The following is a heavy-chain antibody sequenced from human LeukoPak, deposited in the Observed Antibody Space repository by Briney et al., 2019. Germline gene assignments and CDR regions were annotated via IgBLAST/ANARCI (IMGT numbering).Heavy chain of an antibody. Sequence: ASVKVSCKASGYTFSGYYMHWVRQATGQGLEWMGWMNPNSGNTGYAQKFQGRVTMTRNTSISTAYMELSSLRSEDTAVYYCARGSRQGCWDVWGQGTTVTVSS. D-gene: IGHD2-15*01. V-gene: IGHV1-8*02. CDR3: ARGSRQGCWDV. J-gene: IGHJ6*02. CDR1: GYTFSGYY. CDR2: MNPNSGNT.